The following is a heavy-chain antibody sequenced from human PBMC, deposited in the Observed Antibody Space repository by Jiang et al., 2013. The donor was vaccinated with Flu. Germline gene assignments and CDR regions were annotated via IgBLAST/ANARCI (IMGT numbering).Heavy chain of an antibody. CDR2: IYYSGSA. CDR3: ARDFRRGALNIGIDH. J-gene: IGHJ4*02. V-gene: IGHV4-30-4*08. Sequence: GSGLVKPSETLSLTCTVSGDSLSDYYVYWSWIRQPPGKGLEWIGYIYYSGSAYYNPSLKSRVTLSVDRSKNQFSLKLNSVTAADSAVYYCARDFRRGALNIGIDHWGQGTLV. CDR1: GDSLSDYYVY. D-gene: IGHD5-12*01.